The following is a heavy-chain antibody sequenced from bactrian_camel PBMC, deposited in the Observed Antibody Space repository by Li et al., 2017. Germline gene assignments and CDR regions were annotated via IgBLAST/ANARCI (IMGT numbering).Heavy chain of an antibody. CDR3: TYETKTWWRTCSLRAGDVSY. CDR2: ITPLSGNT. D-gene: IGHD1*01. J-gene: IGHJ4*01. CDR1: GASYNNHV. Sequence: HVQLVESGGGSVTAGGTLTLSCVGSGASYNNHVCMAWFRQAPGMEREGVATITPLSGNTNYADSVKGRFTVSRDNANNLHLQMNNLIPDDSAMYYCTYETKTWWRTCSLRAGDVSYWGRGTQVTVS. V-gene: IGHV3S63*01.